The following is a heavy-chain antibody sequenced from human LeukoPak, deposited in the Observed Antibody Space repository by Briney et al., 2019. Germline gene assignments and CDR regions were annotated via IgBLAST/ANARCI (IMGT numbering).Heavy chain of an antibody. CDR1: GGSISSYY. V-gene: IGHV4-59*08. CDR2: ISYSGST. Sequence: SETLSLTCTVSGGSISSYYRSWIRQPPGKGLDWIGYISYSGSTSYNPSLKTRVTISVDTSKNQFSLKLRSVTAADTAVYYCARSGYNYVDYWGQGTLVTVSS. CDR3: ARSGYNYVDY. J-gene: IGHJ4*02. D-gene: IGHD5-12*01.